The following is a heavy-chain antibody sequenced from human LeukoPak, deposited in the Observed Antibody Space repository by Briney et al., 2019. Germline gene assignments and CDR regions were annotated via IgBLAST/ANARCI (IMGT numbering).Heavy chain of an antibody. V-gene: IGHV4-59*08. D-gene: IGHD4-17*01. CDR3: ALSKYGDYVDY. CDR1: GGSFSGYY. CDR2: IYYSGST. Sequence: SETLSLTCAVYGGSFSGYYWSWIRQPPGKGLEWIGYIYYSGSTNYNPSLKSRVTISVDTSKNQFSLKPSSVTAADTAVYYCALSKYGDYVDYWGQGTLVTVSS. J-gene: IGHJ4*02.